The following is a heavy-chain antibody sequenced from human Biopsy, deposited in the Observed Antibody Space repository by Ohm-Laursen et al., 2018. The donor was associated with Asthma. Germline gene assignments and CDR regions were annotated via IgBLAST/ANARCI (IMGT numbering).Heavy chain of an antibody. V-gene: IGHV3-30*01. J-gene: IGHJ3*02. Sequence: SLRLSCSTSGFSFSNFAIHWVRQAPGKGLEWVGVISKDASTQDYADSVKGRFTMARDNSKNTLDLQMNSLREEDTAVYYCVRDGTDDAFDIWGQGTVVSVSS. D-gene: IGHD1-1*01. CDR1: GFSFSNFA. CDR3: VRDGTDDAFDI. CDR2: ISKDASTQ.